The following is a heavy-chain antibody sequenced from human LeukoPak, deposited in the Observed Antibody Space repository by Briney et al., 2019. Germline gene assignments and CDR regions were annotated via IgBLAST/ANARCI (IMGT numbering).Heavy chain of an antibody. CDR3: ANSRYSGSYYASPIDY. Sequence: GGSLRLSCAASGFTFSSYAMSWVRQAPGKGLEWVSAISGSGGSTYYADSVKGRFTISRDNSKNTLYLQMNSLRAEDTAVYYCANSRYSGSYYASPIDYWGQGTLVTVSS. CDR1: GFTFSSYA. V-gene: IGHV3-23*01. D-gene: IGHD1-26*01. CDR2: ISGSGGST. J-gene: IGHJ4*02.